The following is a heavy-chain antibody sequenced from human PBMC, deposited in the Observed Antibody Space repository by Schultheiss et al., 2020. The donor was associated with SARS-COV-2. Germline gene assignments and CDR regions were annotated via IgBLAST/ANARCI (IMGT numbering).Heavy chain of an antibody. CDR2: INPNSGGT. CDR3: ARDGGEDGNRQTGVGYYYYYYGMDV. D-gene: IGHD1-14*01. V-gene: IGHV1-2*04. CDR1: GYTFTGYY. Sequence: GGSLRLSCKASGYTFTGYYMHWVRQAPGQGLEWMGWINPNSGGTNYAQKFQGWVTMTRDTSISTAYMELSRLRSDDTAVYYCARDGGEDGNRQTGVGYYYYYYGMDVWGQGTTVTVSS. J-gene: IGHJ6*02.